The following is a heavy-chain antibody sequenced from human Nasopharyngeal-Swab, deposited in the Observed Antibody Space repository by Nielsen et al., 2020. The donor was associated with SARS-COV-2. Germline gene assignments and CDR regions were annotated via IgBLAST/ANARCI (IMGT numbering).Heavy chain of an antibody. CDR3: ARGHYYGSGSYYSPPLYYGMDV. Sequence: WIRQSPSRGLEWLGRTYYRSKWYNDYAVSVKSRITINPDTSKNQFSLQLNSVTPEVTVVYYCARGHYYGSGSYYSPPLYYGMDVWGQGTTVTVSS. J-gene: IGHJ6*02. D-gene: IGHD3-10*01. V-gene: IGHV6-1*01. CDR2: TYYRSKWYN.